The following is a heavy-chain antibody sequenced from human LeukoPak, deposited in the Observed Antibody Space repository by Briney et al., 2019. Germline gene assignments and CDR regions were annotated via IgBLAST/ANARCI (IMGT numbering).Heavy chain of an antibody. J-gene: IGHJ4*02. Sequence: SVKVSCKASGGTFSSYAISWVRQAPGQGLEWMGGIIPIFGTANYAQKFQGRVTITTDESTSTAYMELSSLRSEDTAVYYCARIPTSSGSSDDYWGQGTLVTVSS. V-gene: IGHV1-69*05. CDR1: GGTFSSYA. CDR3: ARIPTSSGSSDDY. CDR2: IIPIFGTA. D-gene: IGHD1-26*01.